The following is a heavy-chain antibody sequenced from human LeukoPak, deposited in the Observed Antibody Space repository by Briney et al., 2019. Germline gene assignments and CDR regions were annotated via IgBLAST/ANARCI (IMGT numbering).Heavy chain of an antibody. Sequence: GASVKVSCKASGYTFTGYYMHWVRQAPGQGLEWMGRINPNSGGTNYAQKFQGRVTMTRDTSTSTVYMELSSLRSEDTAVYYCARKYNCGGDCFDYWGQGALVTVSS. J-gene: IGHJ4*02. D-gene: IGHD2-21*02. CDR1: GYTFTGYY. CDR3: ARKYNCGGDCFDY. CDR2: INPNSGGT. V-gene: IGHV1-2*06.